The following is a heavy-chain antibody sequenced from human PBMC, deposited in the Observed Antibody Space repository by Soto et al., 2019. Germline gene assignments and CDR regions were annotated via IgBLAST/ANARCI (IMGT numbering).Heavy chain of an antibody. J-gene: IGHJ3*01. D-gene: IGHD3-10*01. CDR1: AGSISSYY. CDR2: IYYSGST. Sequence: QVQLQESGPGLVKPSETLSLTCTVSAGSISSYYWSWIRQPPGKGLEWIGYIYYSGSTNYNPSLKSRVTISVDKSKNPFALKLGSVTAAETAGYFCARVWGGAFDFWGQGTMVTVSS. V-gene: IGHV4-59*01. CDR3: ARVWGGAFDF.